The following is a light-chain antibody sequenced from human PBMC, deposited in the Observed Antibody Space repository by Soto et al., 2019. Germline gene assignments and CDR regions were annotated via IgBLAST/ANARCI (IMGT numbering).Light chain of an antibody. Sequence: QSALTQPPSASGSPGQSVTISCTGTSSDVGGYNYVSWYQQHPGKAPKLMIYEVSKRPSGVPDRFSGSKSGNTASLTVSGFQAEDEADYYCCSYAGSNNLYVFGTGTKVTVL. CDR2: EVS. CDR3: CSYAGSNNLYV. CDR1: SSDVGGYNY. V-gene: IGLV2-8*01. J-gene: IGLJ1*01.